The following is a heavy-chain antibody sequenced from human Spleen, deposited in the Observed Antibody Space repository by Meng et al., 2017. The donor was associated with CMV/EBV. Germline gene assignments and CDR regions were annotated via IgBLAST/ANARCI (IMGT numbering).Heavy chain of an antibody. CDR1: FIFSTYG. V-gene: IGHV3-33*06. CDR3: AKVISQTPEQQLAPFDS. CDR2: IWYDGSNK. J-gene: IGHJ4*02. D-gene: IGHD6-13*01. Sequence: FIFSTYGMHWVRQAPGKGLEWVAVIWYDGSNKYYADSVMGRFTISRDNSKNTLYLQMNSLRAEDAAVYYCAKVISQTPEQQLAPFDSWGQGTLVTVSS.